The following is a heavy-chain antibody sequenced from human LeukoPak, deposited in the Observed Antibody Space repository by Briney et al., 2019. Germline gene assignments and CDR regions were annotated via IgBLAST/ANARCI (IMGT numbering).Heavy chain of an antibody. J-gene: IGHJ4*02. CDR3: ATGYSSSWYEYYFDY. CDR2: IIPILGIA. D-gene: IGHD6-13*01. V-gene: IGHV1-69*04. CDR1: GGTFSSYA. Sequence: SVKVSCKASGGTFSSYAISWVRQAPGQGLGWMGRIIPILGIANYAQKFQGRVTMTTDTSTSTAHMELRSLRSDDTAVYYCATGYSSSWYEYYFDYWGKGTLVTVSS.